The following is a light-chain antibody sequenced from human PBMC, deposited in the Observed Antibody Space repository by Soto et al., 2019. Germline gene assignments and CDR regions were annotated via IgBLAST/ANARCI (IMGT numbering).Light chain of an antibody. CDR1: QSVSSN. V-gene: IGKV3-15*01. Sequence: ELVMTQSPGTLSVSPGEGATLSCRASQSVSSNLAWYQQKPGQAPRLLIYGASTRATGIPARFSGSGSGTEFTLTISSLQSEDFAVYYCQQYNNWPPTFGQGNKVEIK. CDR2: GAS. CDR3: QQYNNWPPT. J-gene: IGKJ1*01.